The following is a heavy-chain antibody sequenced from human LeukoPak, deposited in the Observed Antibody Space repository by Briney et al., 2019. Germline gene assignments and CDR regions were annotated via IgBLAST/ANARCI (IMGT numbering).Heavy chain of an antibody. J-gene: IGHJ4*02. CDR2: IYSAGNT. V-gene: IGHV3-66*01. CDR1: GFTVSSNY. Sequence: GGSLRLSCVASGFTVSSNYMSWVRQAPGKGLEWVSVIYSAGNTYYADSVKGRFTISRHNSKNTLYLQMNSLRAEDTAVYYCARARAAVAGPIPSLWGQGTLVTVSS. D-gene: IGHD6-19*01. CDR3: ARARAAVAGPIPSL.